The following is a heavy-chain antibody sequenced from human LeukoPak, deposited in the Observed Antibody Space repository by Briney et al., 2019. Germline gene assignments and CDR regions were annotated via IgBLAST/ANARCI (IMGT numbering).Heavy chain of an antibody. CDR2: IYYSGTT. CDR3: ARVNHGDLDY. J-gene: IGHJ4*02. CDR1: GDSISSSNYY. Sequence: ASETLSLTCTVSGDSISSSNYYWGWIRQPPGKGLEWIGNIYYSGTTYYSPSLKGRVTISVDTSKNQFSLKLRSVTAAATAVYYCARVNHGDLDYWGQGTLVTVSS. D-gene: IGHD4-17*01. V-gene: IGHV4-39*07.